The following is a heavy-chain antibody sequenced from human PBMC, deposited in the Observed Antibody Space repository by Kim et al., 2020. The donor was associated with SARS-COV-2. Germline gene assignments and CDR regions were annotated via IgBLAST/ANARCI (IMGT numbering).Heavy chain of an antibody. CDR3: ARSYLWGTWFDP. V-gene: IGHV3-74*01. CDR1: GFTFSSYW. J-gene: IGHJ5*02. CDR2: IKSDGSNT. D-gene: IGHD2-21*01. Sequence: GGSLRLSCAASGFTFSSYWMHWVRQAPGKGLVWVSYIKSDGSNTNYADSVKGRFTISRDNAKNTLYLQMNSLRVEDTAVYFCARSYLWGTWFDPWGQGTLVTVSS.